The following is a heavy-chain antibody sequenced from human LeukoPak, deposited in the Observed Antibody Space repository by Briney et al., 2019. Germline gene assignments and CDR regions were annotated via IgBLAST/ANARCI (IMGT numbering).Heavy chain of an antibody. V-gene: IGHV4-34*01. CDR2: INDSGST. Sequence: PPETLSLTCAVPGGSFSGYYWSWIRQPPGKGLERVGEINDSGSTNYTPSLQSRVTISVDTSKIQFSRKLSSVTAADTAVYYCAIRTGYYGNYCYGMDVWGKGTTVTVSS. D-gene: IGHD3/OR15-3a*01. CDR1: GGSFSGYY. J-gene: IGHJ6*04. CDR3: AIRTGYYGNYCYGMDV.